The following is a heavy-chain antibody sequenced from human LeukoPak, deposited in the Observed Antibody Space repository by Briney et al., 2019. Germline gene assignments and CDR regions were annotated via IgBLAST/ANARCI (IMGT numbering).Heavy chain of an antibody. CDR1: GFTFSSYW. CDR3: ARVGYSSGWYGYFDY. V-gene: IGHV3-7*01. D-gene: IGHD6-19*01. Sequence: PGGSLRLSCAASGFTFSSYWMSWVRQAPGKGLEWVANIKQDGSEKYYVDSVKGRFTIPRDNAKNSLYLQMNSLRAEDTAVYYCARVGYSSGWYGYFDYWGQGTLVTVSS. CDR2: IKQDGSEK. J-gene: IGHJ4*02.